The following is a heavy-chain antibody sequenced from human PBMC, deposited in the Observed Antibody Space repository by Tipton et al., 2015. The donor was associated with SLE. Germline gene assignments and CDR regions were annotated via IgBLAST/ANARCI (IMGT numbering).Heavy chain of an antibody. J-gene: IGHJ6*04. D-gene: IGHD3-3*01. Sequence: GSLRLSCAVSGVTFSSYWMHWVRQTPGKGLVWVSRVNPDGVTTEYADSVKGRFTISRDNAKKSLYLQMNSLRAEDTAIYYCARVFGDNFYNYGMDVWGKGTTVTVSS. CDR3: ARVFGDNFYNYGMDV. V-gene: IGHV3-74*03. CDR2: VNPDGVTT. CDR1: GVTFSSYW.